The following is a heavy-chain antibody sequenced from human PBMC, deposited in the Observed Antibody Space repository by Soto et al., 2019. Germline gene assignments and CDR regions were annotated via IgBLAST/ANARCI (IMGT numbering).Heavy chain of an antibody. CDR1: GFTFSSYG. V-gene: IGHV3-30*18. D-gene: IGHD3-16*01. Sequence: QVQLVESGGGVVQPGRSLRLSCAASGFTFSSYGMHWVRQAPGKGLEWVAVISYDGSNKYYADSVKGRFTISRDNSNNTLYLQMNSLRAEDTAVYYCAKDLRGPYYYYGMDVWGQGTTVTVSS. CDR2: ISYDGSNK. CDR3: AKDLRGPYYYYGMDV. J-gene: IGHJ6*02.